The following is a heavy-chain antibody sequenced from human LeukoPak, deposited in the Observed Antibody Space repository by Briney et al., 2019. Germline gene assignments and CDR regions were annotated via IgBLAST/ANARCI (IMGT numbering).Heavy chain of an antibody. Sequence: ASVKVSCKVSGYTLTELSMHWVRQAPGKGLEWMGGFDPEDGETIYAQKFQGRVTMTEDTSTDTAYMELSSLRSEDTAVYYCATDLNSRSYPGYWGQGTLVTVSS. V-gene: IGHV1-24*01. CDR1: GYTLTELS. CDR3: ATDLNSRSYPGY. CDR2: FDPEDGET. D-gene: IGHD1-26*01. J-gene: IGHJ4*02.